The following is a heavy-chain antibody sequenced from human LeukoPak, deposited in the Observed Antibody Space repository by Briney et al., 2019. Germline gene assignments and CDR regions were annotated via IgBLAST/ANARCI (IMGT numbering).Heavy chain of an antibody. CDR2: ISGDGGST. CDR1: GFMFHDYA. Sequence: PGGSLRPSCAAPGFMFHDYAIHWVRQAPGKGLEWVSFISGDGGSTFYADSVKGRFTISRDNSKNSLYLQMNSLRSDDTALYYCARESESSGWYDYWGQGTLVTVSS. J-gene: IGHJ4*02. V-gene: IGHV3-43*02. CDR3: ARESESSGWYDY. D-gene: IGHD6-19*01.